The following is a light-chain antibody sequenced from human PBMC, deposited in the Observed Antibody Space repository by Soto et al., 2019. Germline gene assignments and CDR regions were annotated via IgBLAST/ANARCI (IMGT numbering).Light chain of an antibody. V-gene: IGLV1-47*01. J-gene: IGLJ2*01. Sequence: QSVLTKPTSAAGTPGQRVTISCSGSGSNIGSNYVYWYQQLPGTAPKLLIYRNNQRPSGVPDRFSGSKSGTSASLAISGLRSEDEADYYCAAWDDSLSGPVFGGGTKVTVL. CDR3: AAWDDSLSGPV. CDR2: RNN. CDR1: GSNIGSNY.